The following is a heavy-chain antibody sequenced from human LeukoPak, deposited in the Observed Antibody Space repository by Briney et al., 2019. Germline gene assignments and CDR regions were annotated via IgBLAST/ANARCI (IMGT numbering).Heavy chain of an antibody. CDR2: ISVSGGST. CDR1: GFTFSSDA. D-gene: IGHD6-13*01. Sequence: SGGSLRLSCAASGFTFSSDAMSWVCQAPGKGLEWVSAISVSGGSTYYADSVKGRFTISRDNSKNTLYLQMNSLTAEDTAVYYCAKDLKFIAAAGTLYYWGQGTLVTVSS. J-gene: IGHJ4*02. V-gene: IGHV3-23*01. CDR3: AKDLKFIAAAGTLYY.